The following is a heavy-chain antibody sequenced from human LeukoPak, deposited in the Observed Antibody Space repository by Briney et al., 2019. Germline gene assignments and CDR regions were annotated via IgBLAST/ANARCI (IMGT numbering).Heavy chain of an antibody. J-gene: IGHJ6*03. CDR3: AKDGGSYRSYYYYYMDV. D-gene: IGHD1-26*01. Sequence: VASVKVSCKASGYTFTGYYMHWVRQAPGQGLEWMGWINPNSGGTNYAQKFQGWVTMTRDTSISTAYMELSRLRSDDTAVYYCAKDGGSYRSYYYYYMDVWGKGTTVTVSS. V-gene: IGHV1-2*04. CDR1: GYTFTGYY. CDR2: INPNSGGT.